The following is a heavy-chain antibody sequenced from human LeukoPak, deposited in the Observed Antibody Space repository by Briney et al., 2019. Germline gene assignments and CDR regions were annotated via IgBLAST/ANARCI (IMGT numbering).Heavy chain of an antibody. CDR1: GFTFSSYS. CDR2: ISSSSSYI. J-gene: IGHJ4*02. Sequence: TGGSLRLSCAASGFTFSSYSMNWVRQAPGKGLEWVSSISSSSSYIYYADSVKGRFTISRDNAKNSLYLQMNSLRAEDTAVYYCARGGHSSSETDYWGQGTLVTVSS. CDR3: ARGGHSSSETDY. D-gene: IGHD6-6*01. V-gene: IGHV3-21*01.